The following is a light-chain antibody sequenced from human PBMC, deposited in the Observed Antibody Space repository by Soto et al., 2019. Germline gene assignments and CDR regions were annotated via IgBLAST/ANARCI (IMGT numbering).Light chain of an antibody. J-gene: IGKJ1*01. Sequence: DIQMTQSPSTLSASVGDRVTITYRASQSISSWLAWYQQKPGKAPKLLIYKASSLESGVPSRFSGSGSGTEFTLTISSLQPDDFATYYCQQYNSPTFGQGTKVEIK. V-gene: IGKV1-5*03. CDR3: QQYNSPT. CDR1: QSISSW. CDR2: KAS.